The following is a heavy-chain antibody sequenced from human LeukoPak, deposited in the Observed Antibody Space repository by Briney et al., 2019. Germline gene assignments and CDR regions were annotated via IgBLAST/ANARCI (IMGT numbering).Heavy chain of an antibody. CDR2: IYYSGST. CDR1: GGSISSSSYY. Sequence: SETLSLTCTVSGGSISSSSYYWGGIRQPPGKGLEGIGSIYYSGSTYYNPSLKSRVTISVDTSKNKFSLKLSSVTAADTAVYYCARPPDCSSTSCYFAPQYLQHWGQGTLVTVSS. J-gene: IGHJ1*01. D-gene: IGHD2-2*01. CDR3: ARPPDCSSTSCYFAPQYLQH. V-gene: IGHV4-39*01.